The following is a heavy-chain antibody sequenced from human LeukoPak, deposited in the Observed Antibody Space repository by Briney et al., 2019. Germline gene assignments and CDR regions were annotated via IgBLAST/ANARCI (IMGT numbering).Heavy chain of an antibody. Sequence: PSETLSLTCTVSGGSISSYYWGWIRQPPGKGLEWIGSIYYSGSTYYNPSLKSRVTISVDTSKNQFSLKLSSVTAADTAVYYCARVDDSSGYYGYWGQGTLVTVSS. CDR2: IYYSGST. CDR3: ARVDDSSGYYGY. V-gene: IGHV4-39*01. J-gene: IGHJ4*02. CDR1: GGSISSYY. D-gene: IGHD3-22*01.